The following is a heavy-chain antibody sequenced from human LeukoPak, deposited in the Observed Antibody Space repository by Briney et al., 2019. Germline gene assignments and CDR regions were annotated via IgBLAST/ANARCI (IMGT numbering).Heavy chain of an antibody. CDR3: ARALFMLRAPRD. J-gene: IGHJ4*02. CDR2: MNPNSGDT. D-gene: IGHD3-10*01. Sequence: ASVKVSCKAPGYTFSSYDINWVRQATGQGLEWMGWMNPNSGDTGYAQKFQGRVTMTRNTSTTTAYMELNSLRSEDTAVYYCARALFMLRAPRDWGQGTLVTVSS. CDR1: GYTFSSYD. V-gene: IGHV1-8*01.